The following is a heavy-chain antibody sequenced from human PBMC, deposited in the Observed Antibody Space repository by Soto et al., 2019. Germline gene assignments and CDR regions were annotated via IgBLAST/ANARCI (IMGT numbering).Heavy chain of an antibody. CDR2: INPSGGST. J-gene: IGHJ6*02. D-gene: IGHD3-3*01. CDR1: GYTFTSYY. Sequence: ASVKVSCKASGYTFTSYYMHGVLQSPLQWLEWMGIINPSGGSTSYAQKFQGRVTMTRDTSTSTVYMELSSLRSEDTAVYYCARDPAYDFWSGYPYYYYYGMDVWGQGTTVTV. V-gene: IGHV1-46*01. CDR3: ARDPAYDFWSGYPYYYYYGMDV.